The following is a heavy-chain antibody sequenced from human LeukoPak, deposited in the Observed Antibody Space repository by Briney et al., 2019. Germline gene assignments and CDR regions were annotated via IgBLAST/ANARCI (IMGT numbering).Heavy chain of an antibody. CDR1: GGTFSIYA. Sequence: GASVTVSCTASGGTFSIYAISWVRQAPGQGLEWMGGIIPIFGTANYAQKFQGRVTITADESTSTAYMELSSLRSEDTAVYYCARDLDIAVAGTNAFDIWGQGTMVTVSS. V-gene: IGHV1-69*13. D-gene: IGHD6-19*01. J-gene: IGHJ3*02. CDR2: IIPIFGTA. CDR3: ARDLDIAVAGTNAFDI.